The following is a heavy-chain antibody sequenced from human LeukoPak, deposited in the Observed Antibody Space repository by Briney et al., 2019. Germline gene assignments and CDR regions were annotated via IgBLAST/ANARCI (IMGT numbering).Heavy chain of an antibody. J-gene: IGHJ4*02. CDR2: IYTSGST. V-gene: IGHV4-61*02. D-gene: IGHD6-19*01. Sequence: SQTLSLTCTVSGGSISSGSYYWSWIRQPAGKGLAWIGRIYTSGSTNYNPSLKSRITISVDTSKNQFSLKLSSVTAADTAVYYCARDGGSSGWYVIDYWGQGTLVTVSS. CDR1: GGSISSGSYY. CDR3: ARDGGSSGWYVIDY.